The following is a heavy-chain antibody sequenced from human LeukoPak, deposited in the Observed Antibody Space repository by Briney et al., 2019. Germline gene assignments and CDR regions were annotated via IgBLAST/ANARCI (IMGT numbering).Heavy chain of an antibody. J-gene: IGHJ4*02. CDR3: ARGYYGGLAWCDY. D-gene: IGHD4-23*01. V-gene: IGHV1-46*01. Sequence: GASVKVSCKASGYTFTSYYIHWVRQAPGQGLEWMGVINPSGGGTGYAQKFQGRVTTTRDTSTATVYMDLSSLRSEDTAVYYCARGYYGGLAWCDYWGQGTLVTVSS. CDR1: GYTFTSYY. CDR2: INPSGGGT.